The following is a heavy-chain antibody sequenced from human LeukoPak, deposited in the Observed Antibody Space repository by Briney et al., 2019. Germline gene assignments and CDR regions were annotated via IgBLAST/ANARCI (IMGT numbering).Heavy chain of an antibody. CDR1: GGSFSGYY. V-gene: IGHV4-34*01. CDR3: ARGKGIGVPAAFDY. J-gene: IGHJ4*02. Sequence: PSETLSLTCAVYGGSFSGYYWSWIRQPPGKGLEWIGEINHSGSTNYNPSLKSRVTISVDTSKNQFSLKLSSVTAADTAVYYCARGKGIGVPAAFDYWGQGTLVTVSS. CDR2: INHSGST. D-gene: IGHD2-2*01.